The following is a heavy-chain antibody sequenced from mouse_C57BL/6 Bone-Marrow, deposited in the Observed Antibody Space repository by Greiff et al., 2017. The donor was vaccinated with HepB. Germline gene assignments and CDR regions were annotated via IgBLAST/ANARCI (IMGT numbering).Heavy chain of an antibody. J-gene: IGHJ1*03. CDR1: GYSITSDY. D-gene: IGHD2-2*01. Sequence: DVMLVESGPGLAKPSQTLSLTCSVTGYSITSDYWNWIRKFPGNKLEYMGYISYSGSTYYNPSLKSRISITRDTSKNQYYLQLNSVTTEDTATYYCARLLWLRHWYFDVWGTGTTVTVSS. CDR3: ARLLWLRHWYFDV. CDR2: ISYSGST. V-gene: IGHV3-8*01.